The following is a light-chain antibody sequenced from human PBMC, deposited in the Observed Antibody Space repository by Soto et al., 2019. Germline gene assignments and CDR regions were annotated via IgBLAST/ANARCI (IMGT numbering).Light chain of an antibody. CDR1: SSNIGSFYD. CDR2: GDN. J-gene: IGLJ2*01. Sequence: QSVLTQPPSVSGAPGQRVTIPCTGSSSNIGSFYDVHWYQQLPGTVPKLLIYGDNNRPSGVPDRFSGSKSGTSASLAIPGLQADDEADYCQSYDNSLSHVVFGGGTQLTVL. V-gene: IGLV1-40*01. CDR3: QSYDNSLSHVV.